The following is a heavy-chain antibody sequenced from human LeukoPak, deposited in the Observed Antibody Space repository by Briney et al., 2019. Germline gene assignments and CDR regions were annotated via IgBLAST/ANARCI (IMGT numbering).Heavy chain of an antibody. V-gene: IGHV1-46*01. CDR3: ARFPNTAMVMGLEYYYYGMDV. Sequence: ASVKVSCKASGYTFTSYYMHWVRQAPGQGLEWMGIINPSGGSTSYAQKFQGRVTMTRDTSTSTVYMELSSLRSEDTAVYYCARFPNTAMVMGLEYYYYGMDVWGQGTRSPSP. J-gene: IGHJ6*02. D-gene: IGHD5-18*01. CDR1: GYTFTSYY. CDR2: INPSGGST.